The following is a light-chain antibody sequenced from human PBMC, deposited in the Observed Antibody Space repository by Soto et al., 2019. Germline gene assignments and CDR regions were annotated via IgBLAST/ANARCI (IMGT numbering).Light chain of an antibody. CDR1: SSSIGSYT. J-gene: IGLJ2*01. Sequence: QSVLTQPPSASGTPGQRVTISCSGSSSSIGSYTVNWYQQLPGTAPKLLIYGHNQRPSGVPDRFSGSKSGTSASLAISGFQSEDEADYYCATWDDSLNGRVFGGGTKLTVL. CDR2: GHN. CDR3: ATWDDSLNGRV. V-gene: IGLV1-44*01.